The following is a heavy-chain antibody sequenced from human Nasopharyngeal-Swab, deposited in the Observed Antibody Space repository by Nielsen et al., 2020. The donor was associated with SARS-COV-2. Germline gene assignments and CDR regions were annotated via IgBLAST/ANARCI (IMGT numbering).Heavy chain of an antibody. CDR1: GYTLTVLP. D-gene: IGHD3-3*01. CDR3: ASEGSGVFGVVIYAFDI. Sequence: VMVSCKVTGYTLTVLPIHWVRQAPGKGLEWMGTVVPEDGEPIYAQNFQGRVTMTEDTSTYTAYFELSRLRSEDTAVYYCASEGSGVFGVVIYAFDIWGPGTLVTVSS. V-gene: IGHV1-24*01. CDR2: VVPEDGEP. J-gene: IGHJ3*02.